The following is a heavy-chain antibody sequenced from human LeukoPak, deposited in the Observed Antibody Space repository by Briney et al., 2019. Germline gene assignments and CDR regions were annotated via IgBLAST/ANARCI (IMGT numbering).Heavy chain of an antibody. CDR1: GGSISSYY. J-gene: IGHJ6*02. CDR2: IYYSGST. Sequence: SETLSLTCTVSGGSISSYYWSWIRQPPGKGLEWIGYIYYSGSTNYNPSLKSRVTISVDTSKNQFSLKLSSVTAADTAVYYCARATGCGMDVWGQGTTVTVSS. CDR3: ARATGCGMDV. V-gene: IGHV4-59*01. D-gene: IGHD1-14*01.